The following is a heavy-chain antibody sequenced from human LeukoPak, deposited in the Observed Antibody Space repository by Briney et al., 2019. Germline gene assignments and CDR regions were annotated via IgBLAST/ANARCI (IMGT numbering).Heavy chain of an antibody. V-gene: IGHV4-39*07. CDR3: ARDLASSGWYETNWFDP. Sequence: PSETLSLTCTVSGGSLTTSSYYWGWIRQPPGKGLEWIGTIYYSGSTYYNPSLKSRVTMSVDTSKNRFSLRLSSVTAADTAVYYCARDLASSGWYETNWFDPWGQGTLVTVSS. D-gene: IGHD6-19*01. CDR2: IYYSGST. J-gene: IGHJ5*02. CDR1: GGSLTTSSYY.